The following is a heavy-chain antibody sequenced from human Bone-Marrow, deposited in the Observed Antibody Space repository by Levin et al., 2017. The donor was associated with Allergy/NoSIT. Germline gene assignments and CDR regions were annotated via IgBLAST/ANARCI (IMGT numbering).Heavy chain of an antibody. J-gene: IGHJ4*02. CDR3: EGRAKSNGEPFDY. CDR1: GFTFSNFA. V-gene: IGHV3-30-3*01. Sequence: GGSLRLSCTASGFTFSNFAMHWVRQAPGRGLEWVAGISSGGTNEYYAESVKGRFTISRDNSKNTLYLQMNSPRTEDTAVYYCEGRAKSNGEPFDYWGQGTLVTVSS. D-gene: IGHD1-14*01. CDR2: ISSGGTNE.